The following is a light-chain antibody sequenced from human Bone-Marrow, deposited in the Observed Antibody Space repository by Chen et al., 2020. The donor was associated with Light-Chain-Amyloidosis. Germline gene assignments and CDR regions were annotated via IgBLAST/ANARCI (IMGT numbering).Light chain of an antibody. V-gene: IGLV3-21*02. J-gene: IGLJ3*02. CDR1: NIGSTR. CDR2: DDS. CDR3: QVWDRSSDRPV. Sequence: SYVLTQPSSVPVAPGQTATTPCGGNNIGSTRVHWYQQTPGQAPLLVVYDDSDRPSGIPERLSGSNSGNTATLTLSRVEAGDEADYYCQVWDRSSDRPVFGGGTKLTVL.